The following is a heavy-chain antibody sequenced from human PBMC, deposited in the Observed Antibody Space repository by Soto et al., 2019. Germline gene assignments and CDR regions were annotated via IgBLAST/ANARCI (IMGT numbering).Heavy chain of an antibody. CDR3: ARGHIVATIQDSFAI. J-gene: IGHJ3*02. CDR1: GYPFTSYG. CDR2: ISAYNGKR. V-gene: IGHV1-18*01. Sequence: GASVKVSCKSSGYPFTSYGISWVRQAPWQGLEWVAWISAYNGKRDTAQKFQGRVTMTLDTSTDTAHMELGDLTSADTAVYYCARGHIVATIQDSFAILGQGTKVTVSS. D-gene: IGHD5-12*01.